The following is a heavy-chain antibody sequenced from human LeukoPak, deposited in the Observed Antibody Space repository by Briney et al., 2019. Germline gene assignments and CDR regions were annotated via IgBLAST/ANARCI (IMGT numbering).Heavy chain of an antibody. CDR3: ARGYSSSFRLDY. CDR1: GYSISSGYY. V-gene: IGHV4-38-2*02. CDR2: IYHSGST. D-gene: IGHD6-6*01. J-gene: IGHJ4*02. Sequence: PSETLSLTCTVSGYSISSGYYWGWIRQPPGKGLEWIGSIYHSGSTYYNPSLKSRVTISVDTSKNQFSLKLSSVTAADTAVYYCARGYSSSFRLDYWGQGTLVTVSS.